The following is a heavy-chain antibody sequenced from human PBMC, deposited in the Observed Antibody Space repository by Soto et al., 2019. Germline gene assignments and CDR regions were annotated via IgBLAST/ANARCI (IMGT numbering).Heavy chain of an antibody. V-gene: IGHV1-3*01. J-gene: IGHJ4*02. CDR1: GYTFTFYA. CDR3: PRGSTSGHHPLDF. Sequence: QVQFVQSGAEVKKPGASVKVSCKTSGYTFTFYAMHWVRQAPGQRLEWMGWINAGNGNTKYSQKFQGRVTITRDTSANTAYMELSSLTSEDTAVYYCPRGSTSGHHPLDFWGQGALVTVSA. CDR2: INAGNGNT. D-gene: IGHD6-25*01.